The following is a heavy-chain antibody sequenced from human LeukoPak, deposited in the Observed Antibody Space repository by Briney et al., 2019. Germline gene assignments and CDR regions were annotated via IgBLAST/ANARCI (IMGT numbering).Heavy chain of an antibody. D-gene: IGHD2-15*01. Sequence: GGSLRLSCAVSGFNFTNYWMGWVRQAPGKGLEWVANVKEDGTEEYYGDSLMGRFTISRDNAKNSLFLQMSGLRAEDTALYYCARDETFCSGGKCYTRGYFAFWGQGTLVTVSS. J-gene: IGHJ4*02. CDR1: GFNFTNYW. V-gene: IGHV3-7*01. CDR3: ARDETFCSGGKCYTRGYFAF. CDR2: VKEDGTEE.